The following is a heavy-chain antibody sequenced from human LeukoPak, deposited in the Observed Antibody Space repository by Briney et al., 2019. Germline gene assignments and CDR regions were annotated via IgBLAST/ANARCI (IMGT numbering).Heavy chain of an antibody. D-gene: IGHD6-13*01. CDR3: ARALGTPSAFDI. CDR2: IDYSGST. J-gene: IGHJ3*02. Sequence: SQTLSLTCTVSGGSINTGGYYWSWIRQHPGKGLEWIGYIDYSGSTYYNPSLKSRVTMSADTSKNQLSLKLTSVTAADMAVYYCARALGTPSAFDIWGQGTMVTVSS. V-gene: IGHV4-31*03. CDR1: GGSINTGGYY.